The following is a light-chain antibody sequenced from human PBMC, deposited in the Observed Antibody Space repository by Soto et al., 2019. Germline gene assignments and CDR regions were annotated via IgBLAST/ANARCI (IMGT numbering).Light chain of an antibody. J-gene: IGLJ3*02. Sequence: SYELSQPPSVSVAPGQTARITCGGNNIGTKSVHWYQQKPGQAPVLVVFNDSDRPSGIPERFSGSNSGDTATTATLTISRVEAGDEADYYCQVWDSSSEWVFGGATQLTVL. CDR1: NIGTKS. V-gene: IGLV3-21*02. CDR3: QVWDSSSEWV. CDR2: NDS.